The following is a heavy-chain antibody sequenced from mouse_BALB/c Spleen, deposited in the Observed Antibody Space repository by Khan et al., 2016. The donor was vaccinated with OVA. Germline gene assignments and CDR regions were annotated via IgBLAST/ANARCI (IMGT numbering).Heavy chain of an antibody. CDR2: ISTGSGSP. CDR1: GYTFTSYW. V-gene: IGHV1S41*01. J-gene: IGHJ4*01. Sequence: DLVKPGASVKLSCKASGYTFTSYWINWIKQRPGQGLEWIGHISTGSGSPSYNYMFTVKATLTVATYSTTAYNQLSSLSSEDSAVYVCARANYYGSGRYAMDYWGQGTSVTVSS. CDR3: ARANYYGSGRYAMDY. D-gene: IGHD1-1*01.